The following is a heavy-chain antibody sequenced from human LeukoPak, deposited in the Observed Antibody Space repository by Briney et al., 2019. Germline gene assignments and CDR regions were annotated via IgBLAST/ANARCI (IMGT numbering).Heavy chain of an antibody. CDR2: ISESSRFI. D-gene: IGHD5-12*01. Sequence: GGSLRLSCGASGFTFRGYAMSWVRQTPGKGLEWVSGISESSRFIHHADSVKSRFTISRDDSTNTLHLQMNSLKAEDTAVYYCAKSAYAGYDWGYMGQSWGQGTLVTVSS. CDR3: AKSAYAGYDWGYMGQS. V-gene: IGHV3-23*01. J-gene: IGHJ1*01. CDR1: GFTFRGYA.